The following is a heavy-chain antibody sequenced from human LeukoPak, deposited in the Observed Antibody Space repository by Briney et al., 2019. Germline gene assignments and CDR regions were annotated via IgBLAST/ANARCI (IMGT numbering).Heavy chain of an antibody. CDR3: ASLIRGVGIDY. D-gene: IGHD3-10*01. Sequence: SETLSLTCTVSGGPISSYYWSWIRQPPGKGLEWIGYIYYSGSTNYNPSLKSRVTISVDTSKNQFSLKLSSVTAADTAVYYCASLIRGVGIDYWGQGTLVTVSS. CDR2: IYYSGST. CDR1: GGPISSYY. V-gene: IGHV4-59*01. J-gene: IGHJ4*02.